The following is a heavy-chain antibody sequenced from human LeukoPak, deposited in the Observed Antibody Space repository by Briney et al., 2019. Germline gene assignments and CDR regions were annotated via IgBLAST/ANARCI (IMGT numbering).Heavy chain of an antibody. J-gene: IGHJ6*03. V-gene: IGHV4-30-2*01. Sequence: SQTLSLTCTVSGGSISSGGYYWSWIRQPPGKGLEWIGYIYHSGSTYYNPSLKSRVTISVDRSKNQFSLKLSSVTAADTAVYYCATGYCSSTSCYRGWHYYYMDVWGKGTTVTVSS. D-gene: IGHD2-2*02. CDR3: ATGYCSSTSCYRGWHYYYMDV. CDR2: IYHSGST. CDR1: GGSISSGGYY.